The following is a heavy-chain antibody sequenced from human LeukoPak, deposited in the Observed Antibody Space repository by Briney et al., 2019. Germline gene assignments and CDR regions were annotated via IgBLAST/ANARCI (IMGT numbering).Heavy chain of an antibody. Sequence: GGSLRLSCAASGFTFSSYWMSWVRQAPGKGLEWVANIKQDGSEKYYVDSVKGRFTISRDNAKNSLYLQMNSLRAEDTAVYYCARVGEEMATIKGGPFDYWGQGTLVTVSS. CDR2: IKQDGSEK. J-gene: IGHJ4*02. CDR3: ARVGEEMATIKGGPFDY. CDR1: GFTFSSYW. V-gene: IGHV3-7*01. D-gene: IGHD5-24*01.